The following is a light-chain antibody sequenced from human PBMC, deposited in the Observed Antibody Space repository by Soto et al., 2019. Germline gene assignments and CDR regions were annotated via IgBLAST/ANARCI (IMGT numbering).Light chain of an antibody. Sequence: DIVMTQSPLSLPVTPGEPASISCRSSQSLLDSNGYNCLEWYLQKPGQSPQLLIYLGSNRASGVPDRFSGSGSGTFFTLKISRVEAEDVEVYYCMQSLQTPLTFGQGTKVEIK. V-gene: IGKV2-28*01. CDR2: LGS. CDR3: MQSLQTPLT. J-gene: IGKJ1*01. CDR1: QSLLDSNGYNC.